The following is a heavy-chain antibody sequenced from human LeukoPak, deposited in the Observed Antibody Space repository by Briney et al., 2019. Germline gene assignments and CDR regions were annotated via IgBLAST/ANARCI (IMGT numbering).Heavy chain of an antibody. CDR1: GGTFSNLG. J-gene: IGHJ4*02. D-gene: IGHD2-15*01. V-gene: IGHV1-69*13. CDR3: TRGEDYVVEVTATTWTLFDY. Sequence: SVQDSCKSCGGTFSNLGISGVRQAPSHGLEWMGGIIPIFATATNAQKFHGRVTITAEDSTSTAYVELRSLRSDDTAVYYCTRGEDYVVEVTATTWTLFDYWGQGTLVTVSS. CDR2: IIPIFATA.